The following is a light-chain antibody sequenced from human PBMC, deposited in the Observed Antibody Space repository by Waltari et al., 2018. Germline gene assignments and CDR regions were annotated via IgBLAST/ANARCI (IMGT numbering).Light chain of an antibody. Sequence: EIVLTQSPGTLCLSPGERATLSCRTSQSVSRTLAWYQQKPGQAPKLLIYGASIRATGIPDRFTGSGSGTDFSLTISSLEPEDFAVYFCQHYVRLPATFGQGTKVEIK. J-gene: IGKJ1*01. CDR1: QSVSRT. CDR2: GAS. CDR3: QHYVRLPAT. V-gene: IGKV3-20*01.